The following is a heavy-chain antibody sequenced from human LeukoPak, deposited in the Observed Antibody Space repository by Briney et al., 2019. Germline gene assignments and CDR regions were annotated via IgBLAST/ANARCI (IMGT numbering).Heavy chain of an antibody. CDR2: ISYDGSNK. CDR1: RFTFSTYG. J-gene: IGHJ4*02. V-gene: IGHV3-30*03. Sequence: GGSLRLSCAASRFTFSTYGMHWVRQAPGKGLEWVAVISYDGSNKYYADSVKGRFTISRDNSKNTLYLQMNSLRAEDTAVYYCARDPSLLGYCSGGSCYTFDYWGQGTLVTVSS. D-gene: IGHD2-15*01. CDR3: ARDPSLLGYCSGGSCYTFDY.